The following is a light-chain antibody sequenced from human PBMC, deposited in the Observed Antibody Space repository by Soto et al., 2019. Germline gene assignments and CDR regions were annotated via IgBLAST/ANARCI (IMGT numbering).Light chain of an antibody. J-gene: IGKJ4*01. Sequence: EIVMTQSPGTLSVSPGERATLSCRASQSVTSNLAWYQQKPGQAPRLLIYGASTRATGVPARFSGSGSGTEFTLTISSLKSEDFAVYYWQQYNSWPPLTFGGGTKVEIK. CDR1: QSVTSN. V-gene: IGKV3-15*01. CDR3: QQYNSWPPLT. CDR2: GAS.